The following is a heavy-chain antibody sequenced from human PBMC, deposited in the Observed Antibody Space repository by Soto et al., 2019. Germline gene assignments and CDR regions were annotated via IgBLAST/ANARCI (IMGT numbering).Heavy chain of an antibody. Sequence: EVQLVESGGDLVQPGGSLRLSCAASGFTFSSYEMNWVRQAPGRGLEWISYISSSGDLIYYADSVRGRFTVSRDSAKNSMYRQMNSLRAEDTAVYYCAREEINCGGDCFSLWGQGTLVTVSS. J-gene: IGHJ4*02. CDR3: AREEINCGGDCFSL. CDR1: GFTFSSYE. D-gene: IGHD2-21*02. CDR2: ISSSGDLI. V-gene: IGHV3-48*03.